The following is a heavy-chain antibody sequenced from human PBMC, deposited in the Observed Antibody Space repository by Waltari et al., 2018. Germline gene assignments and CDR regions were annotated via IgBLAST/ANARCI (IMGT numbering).Heavy chain of an antibody. CDR2: IYHSGTT. CDR1: GYSISSGYY. J-gene: IGHJ4*02. Sequence: QVQLQESGPGLVKPSETLSLTCAVSGYSISSGYYWGWIRQPPGKGLEWIGSIYHSGTTYYNPSLKSRVTISVDTSKNTLYLQMNSLRAEDTAVYYCAKGKGYSSHVGGVDYWGQGTLVTVSS. D-gene: IGHD6-13*01. CDR3: AKGKGYSSHVGGVDY. V-gene: IGHV4-38-2*01.